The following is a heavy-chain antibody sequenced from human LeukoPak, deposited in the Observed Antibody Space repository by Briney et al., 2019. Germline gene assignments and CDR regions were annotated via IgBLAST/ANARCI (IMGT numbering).Heavy chain of an antibody. CDR3: ARGKNYYDSSGYYWGTFDY. CDR1: GYTFTSYG. CDR2: ISAYNGNT. V-gene: IGHV1-18*01. J-gene: IGHJ4*02. Sequence: ASVKVSCKASGYTFTSYGISWVRQAPGQGLEWMGWISAYNGNTNYAQNLQGRVTMTTDTSTSTAYMELRSLRSDDTAVYYCARGKNYYDSSGYYWGTFDYWGQGTLVTVSS. D-gene: IGHD3-22*01.